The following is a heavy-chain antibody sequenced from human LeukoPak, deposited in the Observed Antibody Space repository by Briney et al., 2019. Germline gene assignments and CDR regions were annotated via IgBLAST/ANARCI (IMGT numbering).Heavy chain of an antibody. CDR2: ISFDGSEK. CDR3: ARSPGPAAVAFDY. J-gene: IGHJ4*02. D-gene: IGHD6-13*01. CDR1: GFKFYSYA. V-gene: IGHV3-30*04. Sequence: GGSLRLSCAASGFKFYSYAMHWVRQAPGKGLEWVASISFDGSEKYYRDSVKGRFTISRDNSKNTVSLQMNSLKPEDTAVYYCARSPGPAAVAFDYWGQGTLVTVSS.